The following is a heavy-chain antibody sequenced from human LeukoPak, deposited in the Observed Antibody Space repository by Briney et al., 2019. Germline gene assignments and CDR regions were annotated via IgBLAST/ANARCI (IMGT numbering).Heavy chain of an antibody. CDR2: MSYDGSHK. V-gene: IGHV3-30*18. D-gene: IGHD4-17*01. CDR3: AKDETLTTRQPGGPFDY. J-gene: IGHJ4*02. Sequence: SGGSLRLSCAASGFTFSSYGMHWVRQAPGKGLEWVAVMSYDGSHKYFADSLKGRFTISRDNSKNTLYLQMNSLRSEDTAVYYCAKDETLTTRQPGGPFDYWGQGTLATVSS. CDR1: GFTFSSYG.